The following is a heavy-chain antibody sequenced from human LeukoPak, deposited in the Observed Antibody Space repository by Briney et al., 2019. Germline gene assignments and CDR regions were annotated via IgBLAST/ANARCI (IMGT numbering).Heavy chain of an antibody. D-gene: IGHD1-26*01. CDR2: ISAYNGNT. Sequence: ASVKVPWRGSGNTFTSYGISWVRQAPGQGLEWMGWISAYNGNTNYAQKLQGRVTMTTDTSTSTAYMELRSLRSDDTAVYYCARDGIGDFDYWGQGTLVTVSS. CDR3: ARDGIGDFDY. J-gene: IGHJ4*02. CDR1: GNTFTSYG. V-gene: IGHV1-18*01.